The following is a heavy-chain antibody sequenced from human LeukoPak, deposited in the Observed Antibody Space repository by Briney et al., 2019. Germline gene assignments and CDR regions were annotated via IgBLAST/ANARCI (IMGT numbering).Heavy chain of an antibody. CDR3: ARILHGSGSYSKTGLDY. CDR2: INHSEST. Sequence: PSETLSLTCAVYGGSFSGYYWSWLRQPPGKGLEWIGEINHSESTNYNPSLKSRVTISVDASKNQFSLKLSSATAADTAVYYCARILHGSGSYSKTGLDYWGQGTLVTVSS. J-gene: IGHJ4*02. D-gene: IGHD3-10*01. V-gene: IGHV4-34*01. CDR1: GGSFSGYY.